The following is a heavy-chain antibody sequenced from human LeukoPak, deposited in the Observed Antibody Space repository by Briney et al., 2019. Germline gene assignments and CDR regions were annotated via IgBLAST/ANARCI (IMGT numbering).Heavy chain of an antibody. J-gene: IGHJ4*02. Sequence: SGTLSLTCAVSGGSISSSSYYWGWIRQPPGKGLEWIGSIYYSGSTYYNPSLKSRVTISVDTSKNQFSLKLSSVTAADTAVYYCAREPITMVRGVIDYWGQGTLVTVSS. CDR2: IYYSGST. CDR1: GGSISSSSYY. CDR3: AREPITMVRGVIDY. V-gene: IGHV4-39*01. D-gene: IGHD3-10*01.